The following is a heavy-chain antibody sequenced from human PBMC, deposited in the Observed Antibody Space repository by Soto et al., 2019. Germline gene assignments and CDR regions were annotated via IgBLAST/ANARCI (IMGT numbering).Heavy chain of an antibody. V-gene: IGHV3-74*01. Sequence: EVQLVESGGGLVQPGGSLRLSCAASGFTFSSYWMHWVRQAPGKGLVWVSRINSDGSSTSYADSVKGRFTISRDNAKNTLYLQMNSLRAEDRAVYYCARDPPAIWFGELLFPDRQNYGMDVWGQGTTVTVSS. CDR1: GFTFSSYW. J-gene: IGHJ6*02. CDR3: ARDPPAIWFGELLFPDRQNYGMDV. CDR2: INSDGSST. D-gene: IGHD3-10*01.